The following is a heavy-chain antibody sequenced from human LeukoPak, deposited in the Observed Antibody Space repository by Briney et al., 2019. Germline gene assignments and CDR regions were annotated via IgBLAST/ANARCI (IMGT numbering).Heavy chain of an antibody. Sequence: GSLRLSCAASGFTFSTYNMNWVRQAPGKGLEWVSSITSSSSYTFYADSVKGRFTISRDNAKNSLYLQMNSLRAEDTAVYYCARGDTVTTGSWFDPWGQGTLVTVSS. D-gene: IGHD4-17*01. CDR1: GFTFSTYN. J-gene: IGHJ5*02. CDR3: ARGDTVTTGSWFDP. V-gene: IGHV3-21*01. CDR2: ITSSSSYT.